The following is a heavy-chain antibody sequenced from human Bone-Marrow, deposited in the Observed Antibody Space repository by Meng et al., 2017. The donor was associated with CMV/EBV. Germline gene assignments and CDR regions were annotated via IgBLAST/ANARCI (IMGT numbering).Heavy chain of an antibody. CDR2: IYPGDSDT. Sequence: KIAWKAAGYRLTDCWSGGGRQRPGKGLEWMGIIYPGDSDTRYSPSFQGQVTISADKSISTAYLQWSSLKASDTGIYYCARPGQHSSVSWGQGTLVTVSS. CDR3: ARPGQHSSVS. CDR1: GYRLTDCW. D-gene: IGHD3-22*01. V-gene: IGHV5-51*01. J-gene: IGHJ4*02.